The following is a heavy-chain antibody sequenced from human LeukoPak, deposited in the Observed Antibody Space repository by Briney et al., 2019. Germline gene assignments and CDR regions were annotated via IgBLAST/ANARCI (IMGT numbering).Heavy chain of an antibody. J-gene: IGHJ1*01. V-gene: IGHV3-66*01. CDR2: IYSGGST. Sequence: GGSLRLSCAASGFSVSNNYMSWVRQAPGKGLEWVSVIYSGGSTFYADSVKGRFTISRDNSKNTLYLQMNSLRAEDTAVYYCASDSYSPEYFQHWGQGTLVTISS. CDR3: ASDSYSPEYFQH. CDR1: GFSVSNNY. D-gene: IGHD2-15*01.